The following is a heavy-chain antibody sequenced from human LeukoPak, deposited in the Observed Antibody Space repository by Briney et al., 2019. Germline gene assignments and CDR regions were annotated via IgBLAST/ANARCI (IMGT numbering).Heavy chain of an antibody. Sequence: PGGSLRLSCAASGFTFSSYAMSWVRQAPGKGLEWVSAISGSGGSTYYADSVKGRFTISRDNAKNSLYLQMNSLRAEDTAVYYCARPYCASTSCPTFEYWGQGTLVTVSS. V-gene: IGHV3-23*01. J-gene: IGHJ4*02. CDR1: GFTFSSYA. D-gene: IGHD2-2*01. CDR2: ISGSGGST. CDR3: ARPYCASTSCPTFEY.